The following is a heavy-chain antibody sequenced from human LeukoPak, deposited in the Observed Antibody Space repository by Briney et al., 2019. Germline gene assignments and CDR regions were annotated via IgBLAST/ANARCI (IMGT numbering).Heavy chain of an antibody. D-gene: IGHD1-14*01. Sequence: SETLSLTCTVSGGSISSYYWSWIRQPPGKGLEWIGYIYYSGSTNYNPSLKSRVTISVDTSKNQFSLKLSSVTAADTAVYYCARGTLFDYWGQGTLVTVSS. V-gene: IGHV4-59*01. CDR3: ARGTLFDY. J-gene: IGHJ4*02. CDR2: IYYSGST. CDR1: GGSISSYY.